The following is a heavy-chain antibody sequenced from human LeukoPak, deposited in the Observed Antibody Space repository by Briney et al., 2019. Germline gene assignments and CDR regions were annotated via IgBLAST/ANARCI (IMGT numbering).Heavy chain of an antibody. J-gene: IGHJ3*02. CDR3: ARVLYPEGAFDM. Sequence: GASVKVSCKASGYTFTSYYSNWVRQATGQELEWMGWMNPNSGNTGYAKKFQDRVTMTRHTSISTAYMELSSLRSEDTAVYYCARVLYPEGAFDMWGQGTMVTVSS. CDR2: MNPNSGNT. CDR1: GYTFTSYY. V-gene: IGHV1-8*01. D-gene: IGHD2-2*02.